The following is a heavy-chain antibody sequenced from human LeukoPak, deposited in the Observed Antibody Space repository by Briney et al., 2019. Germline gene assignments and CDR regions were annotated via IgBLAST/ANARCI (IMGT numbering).Heavy chain of an antibody. V-gene: IGHV4-61*05. CDR1: GGSISSSSYY. J-gene: IGHJ4*02. Sequence: PSETLSLTCTVSGGSISSSSYYWGWIRQPPGKGLEWIGYISYSGSTSYNPSLKSRVTISPDTSKNQFSLRLSSVTAADTAVYYCARHDTHLMAFDYWGQGTLVTVSS. CDR2: ISYSGST. D-gene: IGHD3-22*01. CDR3: ARHDTHLMAFDY.